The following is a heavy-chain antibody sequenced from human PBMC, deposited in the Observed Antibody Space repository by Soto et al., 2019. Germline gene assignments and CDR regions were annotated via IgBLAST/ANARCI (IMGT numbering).Heavy chain of an antibody. V-gene: IGHV1-18*01. CDR3: ARQLVHWNYVGGMDV. J-gene: IGHJ6*02. D-gene: IGHD1-7*01. Sequence: ASVKVYCNASCYTFTSYGIIWVRQDTGQGLEWMGWISAYNGNTNYAQKLQGRVTMTTDTSTSTAYMELRSLRSDDTAVYYCARQLVHWNYVGGMDVWGQGTTVTVSS. CDR2: ISAYNGNT. CDR1: CYTFTSYG.